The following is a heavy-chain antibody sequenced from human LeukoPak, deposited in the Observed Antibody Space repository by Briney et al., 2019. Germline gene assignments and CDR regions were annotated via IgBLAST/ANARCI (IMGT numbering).Heavy chain of an antibody. CDR3: ARHQGFSSGYYFDS. CDR1: GGSISSYY. D-gene: IGHD3-3*01. Sequence: SETLSLTCTVSGGSISSYYWSWIRQPPGKGLEWIGYIYYSGSTKYSPSLKSRVTISLNTPKNQFSLKLSSLTAADTAVYYCARHQGFSSGYYFDSWGQGTLVTVSS. J-gene: IGHJ4*02. CDR2: IYYSGST. V-gene: IGHV4-59*08.